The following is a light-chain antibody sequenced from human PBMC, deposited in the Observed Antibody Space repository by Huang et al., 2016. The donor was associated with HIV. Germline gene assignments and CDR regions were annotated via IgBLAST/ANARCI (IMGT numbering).Light chain of an antibody. CDR3: LQDHNYPRT. J-gene: IGKJ1*01. CDR1: QGIPDD. V-gene: IGKV1-6*01. CDR2: GAS. Sequence: AIQMTQSPSSLSASVGDRVTITCWASQGIPDDLAWYQQKPGKAPKLLISGASTLGGGVPSRFSGSGSGTDFTLTISSLQPEDYATYYCLQDHNYPRTFGQGTKVEI.